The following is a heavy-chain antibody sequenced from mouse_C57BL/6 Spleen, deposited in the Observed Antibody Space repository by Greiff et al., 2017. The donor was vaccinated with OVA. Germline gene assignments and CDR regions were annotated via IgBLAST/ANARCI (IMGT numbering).Heavy chain of an antibody. CDR2: IWSGGST. V-gene: IGHV2-2*01. CDR1: GFSLTSYG. D-gene: IGHD1-1*01. J-gene: IGHJ3*01. Sequence: VQRVESGPGLVQPSQSLSITCTVSGFSLTSYGVHWVRQSPGKGLEWLGVIWSGGSTDYNAAFISRLSISKDNSKSQVFFKMNSLQADDTAIYYCASYGSSFAYWGQGTLVTVSA. CDR3: ASYGSSFAY.